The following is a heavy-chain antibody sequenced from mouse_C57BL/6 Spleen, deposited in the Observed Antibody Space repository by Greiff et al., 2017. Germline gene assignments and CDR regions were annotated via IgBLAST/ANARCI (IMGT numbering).Heavy chain of an antibody. V-gene: IGHV1-64*01. J-gene: IGHJ4*01. CDR1: GYTFTSYW. CDR3: ARWEITTVVAPIVAMDY. D-gene: IGHD1-1*01. CDR2: IHTNSGST. Sequence: VQLQQPGAELVKPGASVKLSCKASGYTFTSYWMHWVKQRPGQGLEWIGMIHTNSGSTNYNEKFKSKATLTVDKPSSTAYMQLSSLTSEDSAVYYCARWEITTVVAPIVAMDYWGQGASVTVSS.